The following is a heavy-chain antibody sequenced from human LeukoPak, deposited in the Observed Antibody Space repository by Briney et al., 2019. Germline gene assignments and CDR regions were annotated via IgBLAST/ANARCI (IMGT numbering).Heavy chain of an antibody. J-gene: IGHJ4*02. CDR3: ARLLMEQQLVLDY. Sequence: GESLKISCKGSGYSLASYWIGWVRQMPGKGLEWMGIIYPGDSDTRYSPSFQGQVTISADKSISTACLQWSSLKASDTAMYYCARLLMEQQLVLDYWGQGTLVTVSS. CDR2: IYPGDSDT. D-gene: IGHD6-13*01. CDR1: GYSLASYW. V-gene: IGHV5-51*01.